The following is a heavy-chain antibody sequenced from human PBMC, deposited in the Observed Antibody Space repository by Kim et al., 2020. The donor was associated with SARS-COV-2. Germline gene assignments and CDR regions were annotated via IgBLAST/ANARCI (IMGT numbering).Heavy chain of an antibody. CDR3: SGSGRDYYFEH. V-gene: IGHV4-59*13. Sequence: SETLSLTCTVSGGPIDSYYWSWLRQPPGKGLEWIGYIYHNGDTRYNHSLKSRFTLSVDKAKKQFSLKLSSVTAADTAVYYWSGSGRDYYFEHWGQGTLV. J-gene: IGHJ4*02. CDR2: IYHNGDT. CDR1: GGPIDSYY. D-gene: IGHD3-10*01.